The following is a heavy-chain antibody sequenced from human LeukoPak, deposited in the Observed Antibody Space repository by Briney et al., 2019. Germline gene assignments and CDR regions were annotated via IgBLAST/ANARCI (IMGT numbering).Heavy chain of an antibody. CDR2: LSYSGGYT. CDR3: TKDFTFSGSYY. D-gene: IGHD1-26*01. CDR1: GFTFGSYA. V-gene: IGHV3-23*01. J-gene: IGHJ4*02. Sequence: GGSLRLSCAASGFTFGSYAMSWVRQAPGKGLEWVSALSYSGGYTYYADSVKGRFTISRDNSKNVLYLQMNSLRAEDTAVYYCTKDFTFSGSYYWGQGTLVTVSS.